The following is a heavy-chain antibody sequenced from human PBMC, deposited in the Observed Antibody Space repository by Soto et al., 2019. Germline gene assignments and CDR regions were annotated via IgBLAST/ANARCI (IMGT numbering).Heavy chain of an antibody. CDR1: GFTFSNAW. Sequence: GGSLRLSCAASGFTFSNAWMSWVRQAPGKGLEWVGRIKSKTDGGTTDYAAPVKGRFTISRDDSKNTLYLQMNSLKTEDTAVYYCTTDIVVVPAAIRSAYAFDIWGQGTMVTVSS. V-gene: IGHV3-15*01. D-gene: IGHD2-2*01. J-gene: IGHJ3*02. CDR2: IKSKTDGGTT. CDR3: TTDIVVVPAAIRSAYAFDI.